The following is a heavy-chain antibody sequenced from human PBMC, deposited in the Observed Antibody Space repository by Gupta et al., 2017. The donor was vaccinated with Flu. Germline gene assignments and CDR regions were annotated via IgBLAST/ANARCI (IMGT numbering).Heavy chain of an antibody. CDR3: ARNRGWQQCDY. V-gene: IGHV3-7*01. Sequence: FTFSDYRVDWVRQGPGKGLEWVANIKEDGSVKNYVDSGKGRFAISRDNARNSVYLQMNSLRADDTAVYYCARNRGWQQCDYWGQGALVTVSS. J-gene: IGHJ4*02. CDR1: FTFSDYR. D-gene: IGHD3-10*01. CDR2: IKEDGSVK.